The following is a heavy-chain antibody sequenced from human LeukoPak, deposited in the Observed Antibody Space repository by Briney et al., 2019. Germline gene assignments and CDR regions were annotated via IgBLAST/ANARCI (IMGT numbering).Heavy chain of an antibody. V-gene: IGHV1-46*01. Sequence: GASVKDTCKACACTFISSYMLGLPQPPGQGLEWMGIINPSGGSTSYAQKFQGRVTMTRDTSTSTVYIELSSLRAEDTAVYYCAREVGLSEVGPIGSNYSLDYWGQGTLVTVSS. CDR2: INPSGGST. CDR3: AREVGLSEVGPIGSNYSLDY. J-gene: IGHJ4*02. D-gene: IGHD4-11*01. CDR1: ACTFISSY.